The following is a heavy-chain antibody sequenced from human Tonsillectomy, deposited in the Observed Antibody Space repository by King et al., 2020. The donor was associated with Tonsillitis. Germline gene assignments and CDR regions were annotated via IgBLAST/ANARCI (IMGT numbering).Heavy chain of an antibody. J-gene: IGHJ5*02. V-gene: IGHV3-7*03. CDR3: ARRLELRQNNWFDP. CDR2: IKQDGSEK. Sequence: QLVQSGGGLVQPGGSLRLSCAASGFTFSSYWMSWVRQAPGKGLEWVANIKQDGSEKYYVDSVKGRFTISRDNAKNSLYLQMNSLRAEDTAVYYCARRLELRQNNWFDPWGQGTLVTVSS. CDR1: GFTFSSYW. D-gene: IGHD1-7*01.